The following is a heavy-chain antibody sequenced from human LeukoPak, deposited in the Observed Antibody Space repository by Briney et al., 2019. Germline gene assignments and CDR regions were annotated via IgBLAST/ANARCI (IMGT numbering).Heavy chain of an antibody. CDR1: GYTFTSYD. V-gene: IGHV1-18*01. D-gene: IGHD3-16*02. Sequence: GASVRVSCKASGYTFTSYDINWVRQATGQGLEWMGWISAYNGNTNYAQKLQGRVTMTTDTSTSTAYMELRSLRSDDTAVYYCARDGLDTFGGVIVIPESPGNDAFDIWGQGTMVTVSS. CDR2: ISAYNGNT. J-gene: IGHJ3*02. CDR3: ARDGLDTFGGVIVIPESPGNDAFDI.